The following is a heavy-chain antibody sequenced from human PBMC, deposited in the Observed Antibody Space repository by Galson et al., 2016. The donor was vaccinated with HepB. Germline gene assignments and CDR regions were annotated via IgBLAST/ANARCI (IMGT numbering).Heavy chain of an antibody. Sequence: SLRLSCAASGFDFRRYAMNWVRQAPGKGLQWLSYISSTGSSIYYADSVKGRLTVSRDNGRSSLFLQLDDLRDEDTAIYYCARGPRGLQLGYYFDYWGQGVLVTVSS. J-gene: IGHJ4*02. V-gene: IGHV3-48*02. CDR3: ARGPRGLQLGYYFDY. CDR1: GFDFRRYA. D-gene: IGHD5-24*01. CDR2: ISSTGSSI.